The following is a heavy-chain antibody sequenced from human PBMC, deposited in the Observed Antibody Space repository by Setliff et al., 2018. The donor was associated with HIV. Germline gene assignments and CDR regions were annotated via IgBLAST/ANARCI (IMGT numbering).Heavy chain of an antibody. V-gene: IGHV1-8*03. D-gene: IGHD6-19*01. CDR2: MNPDSGNT. J-gene: IGHJ3*02. CDR1: GYTFINYD. Sequence: ASVKVSCKASGYTFINYDIYWVRQTTGQGLEWMGWMNPDSGNTGYAQKFQGRVTITRDTSASTAYMELSSLRSEDTAMYYCANGYSSGWYLVTAFDIWGQGTMVTVSS. CDR3: ANGYSSGWYLVTAFDI.